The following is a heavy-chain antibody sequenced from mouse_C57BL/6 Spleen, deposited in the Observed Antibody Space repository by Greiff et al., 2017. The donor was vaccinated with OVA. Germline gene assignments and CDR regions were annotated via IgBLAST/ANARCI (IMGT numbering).Heavy chain of an antibody. Sequence: VQLQQSGAELAKPGASVKLSCKASGYTFTNYWMNWVKQRPGKGLEWIGYINPSSGYTRYNQKFKGKATLTADKSSSTAYMQLSSLTYEDSAVYYCASPYGFDYWGQGTTLTVSS. J-gene: IGHJ2*01. V-gene: IGHV1-7*01. CDR3: ASPYGFDY. D-gene: IGHD1-1*02. CDR1: GYTFTNYW. CDR2: INPSSGYT.